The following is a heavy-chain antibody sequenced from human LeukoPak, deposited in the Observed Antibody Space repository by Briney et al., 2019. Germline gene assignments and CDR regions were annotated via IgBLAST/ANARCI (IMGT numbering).Heavy chain of an antibody. J-gene: IGHJ4*02. CDR1: GYTFTSYY. Sequence: GASVNVSCKASGYTFTSYYMHWVRQPPGQGLEWMGIINPSGGSTSYAQKFQGRVTMTRDTSTSTVYMELSSLRSEDTAVYYRARGMTTVTTGAALIFGYWGQGTLVTVSS. CDR3: ARGMTTVTTGAALIFGY. V-gene: IGHV1-46*01. CDR2: INPSGGST. D-gene: IGHD4-17*01.